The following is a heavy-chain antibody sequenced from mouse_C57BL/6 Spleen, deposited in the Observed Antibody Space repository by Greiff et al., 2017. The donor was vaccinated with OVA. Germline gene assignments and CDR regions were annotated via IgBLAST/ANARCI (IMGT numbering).Heavy chain of an antibody. D-gene: IGHD4-1*01. CDR2: IWRGGST. CDR1: GFSLTSYG. V-gene: IGHV2-5*01. CDR3: AKESDLGQFAY. Sequence: VQLQQSGPGLVQPSQSLSITCTVSGFSLTSYGVHWVRQSPGKGLEWLGVIWRGGSTDYNAALMSRLSITKDNSKSQVFFKMNSLQADDTAIYYCAKESDLGQFAYWGQGTLVTVSA. J-gene: IGHJ3*01.